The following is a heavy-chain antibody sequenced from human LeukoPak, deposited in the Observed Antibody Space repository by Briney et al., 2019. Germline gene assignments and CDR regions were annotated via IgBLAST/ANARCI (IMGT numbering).Heavy chain of an antibody. Sequence: PGGSLRLSCAASGFTFSSYAMSWVRQAPGKGLEWVGRIKSKTDGGTTDYAAPVKGRFTISRDDSKNTLYLQMNSLKTEDTAVYYCTTDSRVEMATIYAFDIWGQGTMVTVSS. CDR3: TTDSRVEMATIYAFDI. D-gene: IGHD5-12*01. V-gene: IGHV3-15*01. CDR2: IKSKTDGGTT. CDR1: GFTFSSYA. J-gene: IGHJ3*02.